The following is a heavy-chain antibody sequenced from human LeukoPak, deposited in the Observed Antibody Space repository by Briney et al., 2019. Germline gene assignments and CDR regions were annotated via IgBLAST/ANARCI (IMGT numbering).Heavy chain of an antibody. J-gene: IGHJ3*02. CDR3: AKDTYSGSSPGHAFDI. Sequence: GGSLRLSCAASGFTFSSYGMHWVRQAPGKGLEWVAVISYDGSNKYYADSVKGRFTISRDNSKNTLYLQMNSLRAEDTAVYYCAKDTYSGSSPGHAFDIWGQGTMVIVSS. CDR2: ISYDGSNK. CDR1: GFTFSSYG. D-gene: IGHD1-26*01. V-gene: IGHV3-30*18.